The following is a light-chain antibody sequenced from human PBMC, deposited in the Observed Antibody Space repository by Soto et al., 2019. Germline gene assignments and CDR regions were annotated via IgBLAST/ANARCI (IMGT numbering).Light chain of an antibody. V-gene: IGLV1-47*01. J-gene: IGLJ2*01. CDR1: SSNIGSNF. Sequence: QSVLTQPPSASGTPGQRVTISCSGSSSNIGSNFVYWYQQLPGTAPKLLIYRSNQRPSGVPDRFSGSKSGTSASLAISGLRSEDEADYYCAAWDDSLSGQAFGGGTKLTVL. CDR3: AAWDDSLSGQA. CDR2: RSN.